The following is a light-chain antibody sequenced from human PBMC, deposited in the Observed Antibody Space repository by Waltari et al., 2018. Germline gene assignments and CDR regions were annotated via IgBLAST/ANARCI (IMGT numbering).Light chain of an antibody. J-gene: IGKJ3*01. Sequence: DIVMTQSPDSLAVSLGERATINCKSRQSVLYSSNNKNYLAWYQQKPGQPPKLLIYCASTRESGVPDRFSGSGSGTDFTLTINSLQAEDVAVYYCQQYYSTPLFTFGPGTKVDIK. CDR2: CAS. CDR1: QSVLYSSNNKNY. V-gene: IGKV4-1*01. CDR3: QQYYSTPLFT.